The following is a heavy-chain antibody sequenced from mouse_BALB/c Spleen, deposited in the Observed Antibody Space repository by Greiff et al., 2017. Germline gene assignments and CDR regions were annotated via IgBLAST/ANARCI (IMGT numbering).Heavy chain of an antibody. CDR2: ILPGSGST. J-gene: IGHJ1*01. D-gene: IGHD2-3*01. V-gene: IGHV1-9*01. Sequence: VQLQQSGAELMKPGASVKISCKATGYTFSSYWIEWVKQRPGHGLEWIGEILPGSGSTNYNEKFKGKATFTADTSSNTAYMQLSSLTSEDSAVYYCARGGIYDGYYGYWYFDVWGAGTTVTVSS. CDR3: ARGGIYDGYYGYWYFDV. CDR1: GYTFSSYW.